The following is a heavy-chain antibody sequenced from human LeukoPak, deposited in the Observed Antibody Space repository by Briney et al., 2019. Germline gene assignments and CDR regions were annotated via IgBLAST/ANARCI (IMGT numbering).Heavy chain of an antibody. J-gene: IGHJ4*02. CDR3: AKRETGYYFDY. Sequence: GGSLRLSCAASGFTFSIYGMSWVRQAPGKGLEWVSSNSGSGGGTYYADSVKGRFTISRDNSKNTLYLQMNSLRAEDTAVYCCAKRETGYYFDYWGQGKLVTVSS. V-gene: IGHV3-23*01. D-gene: IGHD2-15*01. CDR2: NSGSGGGT. CDR1: GFTFSIYG.